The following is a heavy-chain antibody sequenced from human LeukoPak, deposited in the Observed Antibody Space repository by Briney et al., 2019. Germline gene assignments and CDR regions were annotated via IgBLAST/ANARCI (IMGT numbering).Heavy chain of an antibody. V-gene: IGHV4-34*01. CDR2: INHSGST. Sequence: SETLSLTCAVYGGSFSGYYWSWIRQPPGKGLEWIGEINHSGSTNYNPSLKSRVTISVDTSKNQSSLKLSSVTAADTAVYYCARLYYYDSLDYWGQGTLVTVSS. CDR3: ARLYYYDSLDY. CDR1: GGSFSGYY. D-gene: IGHD3-22*01. J-gene: IGHJ4*02.